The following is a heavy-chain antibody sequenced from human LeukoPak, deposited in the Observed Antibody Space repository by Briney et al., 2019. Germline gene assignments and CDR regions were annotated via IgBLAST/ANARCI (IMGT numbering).Heavy chain of an antibody. CDR2: INHSGST. V-gene: IGHV4-34*01. CDR1: GGSFSGYY. D-gene: IGHD3-16*01. Sequence: SETLSLTCAVYGGSFSGYYWTCIRQAPGKGLEWIGEINHSGSTNCNPSLKSRVTISVDTSKNQFSLKVNSVTAADTAVYYCASFRWGVGFEYWGQGTLVTVSS. CDR3: ASFRWGVGFEY. J-gene: IGHJ4*02.